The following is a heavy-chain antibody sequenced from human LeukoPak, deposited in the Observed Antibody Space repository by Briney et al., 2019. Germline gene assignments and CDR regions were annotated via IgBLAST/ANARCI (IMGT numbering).Heavy chain of an antibody. Sequence: PSETLSLTCTVSGGSISSYYWSWIRQPPGKGLEWIGYIYYSGSTNYNPSLKSRVTISLDTSKNQFSLKLSSVTAADTAVYYCARGFSYDNSGYYSRVFDYWGQGTLVTVSS. D-gene: IGHD3-22*01. V-gene: IGHV4-59*01. CDR1: GGSISSYY. CDR2: IYYSGST. J-gene: IGHJ4*02. CDR3: ARGFSYDNSGYYSRVFDY.